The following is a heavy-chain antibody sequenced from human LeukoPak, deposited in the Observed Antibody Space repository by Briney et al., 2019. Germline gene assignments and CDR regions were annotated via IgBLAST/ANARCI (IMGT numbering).Heavy chain of an antibody. J-gene: IGHJ4*02. V-gene: IGHV1-18*01. CDR1: GYTFTSYG. Sequence: ASVKVSCKASGYTFTSYGISWVRQAPGQGLEWMGWISAYNGNTNYAQKLQGRVTMTTDTSTSTAYMELSSLRSEDTAVYYCARALYDYVWGSYSPYYFDYWGQGTLVTVSS. D-gene: IGHD3-16*01. CDR2: ISAYNGNT. CDR3: ARALYDYVWGSYSPYYFDY.